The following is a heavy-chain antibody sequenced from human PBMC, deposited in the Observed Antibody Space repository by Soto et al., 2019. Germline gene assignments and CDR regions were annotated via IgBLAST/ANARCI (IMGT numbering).Heavy chain of an antibody. CDR3: ARVGHITNYGMAV. V-gene: IGHV1-69*01. D-gene: IGHD1-26*01. CDR2: IIPFFGSS. J-gene: IGHJ6*02. Sequence: QVQLVQSGAEVKKPGSSVKVSCEASGGTFSSYPINWVRQAPGQGLEWMGGIIPFFGSSNYAQKFQGRVTFTADESTSTAYMELRSLRSEDTAVYYCARVGHITNYGMAVWGQGTTVTVSS. CDR1: GGTFSSYP.